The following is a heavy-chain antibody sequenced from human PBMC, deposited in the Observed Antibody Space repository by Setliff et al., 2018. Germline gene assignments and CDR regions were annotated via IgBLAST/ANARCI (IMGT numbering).Heavy chain of an antibody. CDR1: DGSLSTYY. CDR2: VYYSGTA. D-gene: IGHD3-3*01. J-gene: IGHJ6*03. V-gene: IGHV4-59*01. Sequence: PSETLSLTCTVSDGSLSTYYWSLIRQPPGKGLEFIGYVYYSGTAHYSPSLRSRLTISVDTSKNQFSPKLSSVTAADTAVYYCARMSGFLYMDVWGKGTPVTVSS. CDR3: ARMSGFLYMDV.